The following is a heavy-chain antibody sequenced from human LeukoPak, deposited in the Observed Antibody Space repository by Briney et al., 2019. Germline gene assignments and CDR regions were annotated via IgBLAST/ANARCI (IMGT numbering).Heavy chain of an antibody. CDR2: IIPIFGTA. D-gene: IGHD3-3*01. J-gene: IGHJ4*02. CDR3: ARGRFLEWYPTQNYFDY. Sequence: SSVKVSCKASGGTFSSYAISWVRQAPGQGLEWMGGIIPIFGTANYAQKFQGRVTITADESTNTAYMELSSLRSEDTAVYYCARGRFLEWYPTQNYFDYWGQGTLVTVSS. V-gene: IGHV1-69*01. CDR1: GGTFSSYA.